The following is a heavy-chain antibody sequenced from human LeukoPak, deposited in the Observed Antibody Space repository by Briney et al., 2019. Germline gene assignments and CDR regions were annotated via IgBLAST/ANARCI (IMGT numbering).Heavy chain of an antibody. Sequence: PGGSLRLSCATSGFPFRAYGIHWVRQAAGKGLEWVAFIRYDGTSKYYIDSVKGRFSISRDTSMNTVSLQMNSLRDEDTAVYYCATKQWLAPPPDSWGQGTPVTVSS. D-gene: IGHD6-19*01. CDR2: IRYDGTSK. J-gene: IGHJ4*02. V-gene: IGHV3-30*02. CDR1: GFPFRAYG. CDR3: ATKQWLAPPPDS.